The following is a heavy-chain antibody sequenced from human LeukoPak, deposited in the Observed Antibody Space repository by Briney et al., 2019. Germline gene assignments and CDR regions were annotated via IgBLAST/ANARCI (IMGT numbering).Heavy chain of an antibody. CDR2: INHSGST. Sequence: SETLSLTCTVSGGSISSSSYYWSWIRQPPGKGLEWIGEINHSGSTNYNPSLKSRVTISVDTSKNQFSLKLSSVTAADTAVYYCARGLRSSGSRRFARFDPWGQGTLVTVSS. J-gene: IGHJ5*02. CDR1: GGSISSSSYY. CDR3: ARGLRSSGSRRFARFDP. V-gene: IGHV4-39*07. D-gene: IGHD6-19*01.